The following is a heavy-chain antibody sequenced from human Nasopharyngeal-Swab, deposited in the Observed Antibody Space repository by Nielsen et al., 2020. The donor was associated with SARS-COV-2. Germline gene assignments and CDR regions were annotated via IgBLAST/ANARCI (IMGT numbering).Heavy chain of an antibody. J-gene: IGHJ6*02. Sequence: SETLSLTCTVSGGSISSGSYYWSWIRQPAGKGLEWIGRIYTSGSTNYNPSLKSRVTMSVDTSKNQFSLKLSSVTAADTAVYYCARGADYYDFWSGYPSGMDVWGQGTTVTVFS. V-gene: IGHV4-61*02. CDR1: GGSISSGSYY. CDR2: IYTSGST. CDR3: ARGADYYDFWSGYPSGMDV. D-gene: IGHD3-3*01.